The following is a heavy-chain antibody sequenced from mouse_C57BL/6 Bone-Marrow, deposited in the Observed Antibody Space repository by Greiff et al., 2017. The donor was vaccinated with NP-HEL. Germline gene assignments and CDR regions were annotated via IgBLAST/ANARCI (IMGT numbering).Heavy chain of an antibody. V-gene: IGHV3-1*01. J-gene: IGHJ4*01. CDR1: GYSITSGYD. CDR2: ISYSGST. Sequence: EVQLVESGPGMVKPSQSLSLTCTVTGYSITSGYDWHWIRHFPGNKLEWMGYISYSGSTNYNPSLKSRISITHDTSKNHFFLKLNSVTTEDTATYYCARGGDSSGYVRYYAMDYWGQGTSVTVSS. D-gene: IGHD3-2*02. CDR3: ARGGDSSGYVRYYAMDY.